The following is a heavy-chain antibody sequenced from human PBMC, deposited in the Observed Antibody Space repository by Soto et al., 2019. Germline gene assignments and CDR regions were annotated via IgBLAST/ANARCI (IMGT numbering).Heavy chain of an antibody. D-gene: IGHD6-19*01. Sequence: GESLKILCKISGRTFINQWIAWVRQMPGKGLEWRGIIYPGDSDARYSPSFAGQVTIPVDKSITTAYLHWSSLEASDSAVYYCENQGDMAATPDDAFDIWGQGTLVTVSS. J-gene: IGHJ3*02. V-gene: IGHV5-51*01. CDR1: GRTFINQW. CDR3: ENQGDMAATPDDAFDI. CDR2: IYPGDSDA.